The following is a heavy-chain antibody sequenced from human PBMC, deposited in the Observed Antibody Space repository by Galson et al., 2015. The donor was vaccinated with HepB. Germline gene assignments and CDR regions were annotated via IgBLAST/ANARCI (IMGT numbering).Heavy chain of an antibody. CDR1: GFTFEDYA. J-gene: IGHJ6*02. D-gene: IGHD3-10*01. CDR2: ISWNSDFT. CDR3: AQDLTYYYGSGSYFVDMDV. Sequence: SLRLSCAASGFTFEDYAMHWVRQVPGKGLEWVSGISWNSDFTGYADSVRGRFTISRDNAKYFLYLQMNSLRPEDTALYYCAQDLTYYYGSGSYFVDMDVWGQGTTVTVSS. V-gene: IGHV3-9*01.